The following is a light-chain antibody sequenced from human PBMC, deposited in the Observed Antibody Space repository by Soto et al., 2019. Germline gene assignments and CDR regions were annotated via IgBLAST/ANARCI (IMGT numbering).Light chain of an antibody. J-gene: IGKJ1*01. CDR2: DAS. CDR1: QSVNSN. Sequence: QSPSTVSWSPVQGATLSCRASQSVNSNLAWYQQKPGQAPRLLIYDASARATGISVRFSGSGSETEFTLTISSLQSEDFAVYFCQQYNNWPRNFGQGTKVDIK. V-gene: IGKV3-15*01. CDR3: QQYNNWPRN.